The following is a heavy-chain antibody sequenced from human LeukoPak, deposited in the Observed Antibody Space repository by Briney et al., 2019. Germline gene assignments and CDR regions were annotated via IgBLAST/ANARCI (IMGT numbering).Heavy chain of an antibody. D-gene: IGHD6-19*01. CDR3: AKTVAGTRWLTDY. J-gene: IGHJ4*02. CDR1: GFTFSSYG. Sequence: PGGSLRLSCAASGFTFSSYGMHWVRQAPGKGLEWVAFIRYDGSNKYYADSVKGRFTISRDNSKNTLYLQMNSLRAEDTAVYYCAKTVAGTRWLTDYWGQGTLVTVSS. V-gene: IGHV3-30*02. CDR2: IRYDGSNK.